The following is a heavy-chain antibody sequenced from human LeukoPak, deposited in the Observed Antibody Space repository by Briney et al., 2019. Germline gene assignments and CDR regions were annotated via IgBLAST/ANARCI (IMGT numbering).Heavy chain of an antibody. J-gene: IGHJ4*02. CDR3: QSRFLEWLLDY. D-gene: IGHD3-3*01. Sequence: SETLSLTCTVSGGSISSNNYYWGWIRQPPGKGLEWIGNIYYSGSTYYNPSLKSRVSISVDTSKNQFSLKLSSVTAADTAVYYCQSRFLEWLLDYWGQGTPVTVSS. CDR2: IYYSGST. V-gene: IGHV4-39*01. CDR1: GGSISSNNYY.